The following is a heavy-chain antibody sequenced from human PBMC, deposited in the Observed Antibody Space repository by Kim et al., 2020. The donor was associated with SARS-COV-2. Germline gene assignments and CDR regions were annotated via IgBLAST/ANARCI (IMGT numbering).Heavy chain of an antibody. J-gene: IGHJ5*02. CDR3: ARYASGSYP. Sequence: SETLSLTCAVYGGSFSLYYWTWIRQPPGKGLEWIGEINHRGRTNYNPSLKSRITISVDTSKKQCSLRLSSMTAADTAVYYCARYASGSYPWGQGTLVTVS. V-gene: IGHV4-34*01. D-gene: IGHD3-10*01. CDR2: INHRGRT. CDR1: GGSFSLYY.